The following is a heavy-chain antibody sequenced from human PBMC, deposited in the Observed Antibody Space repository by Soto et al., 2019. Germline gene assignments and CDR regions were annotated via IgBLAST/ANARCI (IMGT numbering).Heavy chain of an antibody. D-gene: IGHD5-18*01. J-gene: IGHJ4*02. Sequence: PSEALSLTCAVYGGSFSGYYWSWIRQPPGKGLEWIGEINHSGSTNYNPSLKSRVTISVDTSKNQFSLKLSSVTAADTAVYYCARRAVDTAMVFSHWGQGTLVTVSS. CDR1: GGSFSGYY. CDR3: ARRAVDTAMVFSH. CDR2: INHSGST. V-gene: IGHV4-34*01.